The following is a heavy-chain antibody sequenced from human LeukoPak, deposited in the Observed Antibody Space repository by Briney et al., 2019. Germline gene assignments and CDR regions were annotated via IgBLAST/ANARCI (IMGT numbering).Heavy chain of an antibody. D-gene: IGHD1-1*01. J-gene: IGHJ5*02. CDR1: GGTFISYA. Sequence: ASVKVSCKASGGTFISYAISWVRQAPGQGLEWMGGIIPIFGTANYAQKFQGRVTITADESTSTAYMELRSLKSGDTAVYYCARDVPGSIGTTARFDPWGQGTLVTVSS. CDR2: IIPIFGTA. CDR3: ARDVPGSIGTTARFDP. V-gene: IGHV1-69*13.